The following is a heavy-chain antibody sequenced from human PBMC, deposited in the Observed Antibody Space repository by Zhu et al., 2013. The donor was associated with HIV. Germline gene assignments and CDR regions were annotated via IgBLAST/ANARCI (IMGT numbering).Heavy chain of an antibody. J-gene: IGHJ6*01. CDR2: INPKSGGT. Sequence: QVQLVQSGAEVRTPGASVKVSCKASGYTFSDDYIHWVRQAPGHGLEWVGWINPKSGGTNYAQHFQGRVTMTRYTSISTAYMELSSLRSEDTAVYYCAREQQLALYSWYYGLDVWGQGTTVIVSS. CDR3: AREQQLALYSWYYGLDV. V-gene: IGHV1-2*02. CDR1: GYTFSDDY. D-gene: IGHD6-13*01.